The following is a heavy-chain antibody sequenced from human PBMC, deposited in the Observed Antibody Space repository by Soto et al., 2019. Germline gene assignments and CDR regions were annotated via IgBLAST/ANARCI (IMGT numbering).Heavy chain of an antibody. D-gene: IGHD4-17*01. CDR1: GYTFTYYV. Sequence: ASVKVSCKASGYTFTYYVITWVRQAPGQGLEGMGWISAYSGNTNYTQKLQGRLTMTTDTSTNTAYMELWSLRSDDTAVYYCARVVKAGDYGDYGRYYFDYWGHGTLVTVSS. CDR2: ISAYSGNT. J-gene: IGHJ4*01. CDR3: ARVVKAGDYGDYGRYYFDY. V-gene: IGHV1-18*04.